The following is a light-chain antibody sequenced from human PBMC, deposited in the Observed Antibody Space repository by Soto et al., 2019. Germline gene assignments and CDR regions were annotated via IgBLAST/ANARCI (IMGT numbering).Light chain of an antibody. V-gene: IGKV1-33*01. Sequence: DIQMTQSPSSLSASVGDRVTITCQASQDIYNYLNWYQQKPGKAPKLLICDASNLETGVPSRFSGSGSGTDFTFTISSLHPEDIATYFCQQYDNLPITFGQGTRLEMK. CDR3: QQYDNLPIT. J-gene: IGKJ5*01. CDR1: QDIYNY. CDR2: DAS.